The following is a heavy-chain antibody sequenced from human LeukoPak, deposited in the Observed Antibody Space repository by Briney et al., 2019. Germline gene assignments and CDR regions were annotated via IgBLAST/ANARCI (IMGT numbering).Heavy chain of an antibody. CDR3: AKDQARADCSSGSCYPFDF. D-gene: IGHD2-15*01. CDR2: ISGSGGGT. V-gene: IGHV3-23*01. CDR1: GFTFSTYA. Sequence: GGSLRLSCAASGFTFSTYAMSWVRQAPGKGLEWVSTISGSGGGTYYADSVKGRFTISRGNSKNTLYLQMNNLRVEDSAVYYCAKDQARADCSSGSCYPFDFWGQGTLVTVSS. J-gene: IGHJ4*02.